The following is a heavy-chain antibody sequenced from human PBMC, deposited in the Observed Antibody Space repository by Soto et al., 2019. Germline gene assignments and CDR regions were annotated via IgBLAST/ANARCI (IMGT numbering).Heavy chain of an antibody. CDR2: ISYDGSNK. CDR3: AKDEEIQLGDY. Sequence: QVQLVESGGGVVQPGRSLRLSCAASGFTFSSYGMHWVRQAPGKGLEWVAVISYDGSNKYYADSVKGRFTISSDNSKNTLYLQMNSLRAEDTAVYYCAKDEEIQLGDYWGQGTLVTVSS. J-gene: IGHJ4*02. D-gene: IGHD5-18*01. V-gene: IGHV3-30*18. CDR1: GFTFSSYG.